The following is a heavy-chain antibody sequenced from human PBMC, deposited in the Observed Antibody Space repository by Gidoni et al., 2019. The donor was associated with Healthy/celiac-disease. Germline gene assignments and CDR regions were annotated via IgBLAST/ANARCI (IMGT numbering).Heavy chain of an antibody. D-gene: IGHD1-26*01. CDR3: ARGLAEIKGGGAFDI. Sequence: QVQLQESGPGLVQPPGTLAITCAVSGGSISSSNWWSWVRQPPGKGLEWIGELYHSGSTNYNPSLKSRVTISVDTSKNLFSLKLSSVTAADTAVYYCARGLAEIKGGGAFDIWGQGTMVTVSS. CDR1: GGSISSSNW. V-gene: IGHV4-4*03. CDR2: LYHSGST. J-gene: IGHJ3*02.